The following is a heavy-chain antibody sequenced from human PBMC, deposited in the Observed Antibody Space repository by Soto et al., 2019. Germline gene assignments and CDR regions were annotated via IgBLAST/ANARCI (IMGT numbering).Heavy chain of an antibody. Sequence: SETLSLTCIVSGFAISRGYYWSLVRQPPGKGLEWIGSIYPSVSSYHNPSLETRVRLSIDTSKNQFTLNLTSVTAADTALYYCAREKVGTTFFDNWGQGIQVTVSS. CDR1: GFAISRGYY. CDR3: AREKVGTTFFDN. CDR2: IYPSVSS. D-gene: IGHD1-1*01. V-gene: IGHV4-38-2*02. J-gene: IGHJ4*02.